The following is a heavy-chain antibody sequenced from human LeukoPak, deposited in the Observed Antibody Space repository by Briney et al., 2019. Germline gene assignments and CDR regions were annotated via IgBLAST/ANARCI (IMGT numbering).Heavy chain of an antibody. D-gene: IGHD6-19*01. V-gene: IGHV4-38-2*02. CDR2: INHSGST. Sequence: SETLSLTCTVSGYSISSGYYWGWIRQPPGKGLEWIGEINHSGSTNYNPSLKSRVTISVDTSKNQFSLKLSSVTAADTAVYYCARGRMGLVRRIHAFDIWGQGTMVTVSS. CDR3: ARGRMGLVRRIHAFDI. J-gene: IGHJ3*02. CDR1: GYSISSGYY.